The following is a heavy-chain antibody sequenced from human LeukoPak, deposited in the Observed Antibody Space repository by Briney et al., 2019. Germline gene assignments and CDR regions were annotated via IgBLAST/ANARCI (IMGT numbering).Heavy chain of an antibody. CDR1: GFTVSSNY. CDR2: IYSGGST. J-gene: IGHJ4*02. D-gene: IGHD3-3*01. Sequence: SGGSLRLSCAASGFTVSSNYMSWVRQAPGKGLEWVSVIYSGGSTSYADSVKGRFTISRDNSKNTLYLQMSSLRAEDTAVYYCVKDSHYDFWSGQYYFDYWGQGTLVTVSS. V-gene: IGHV3-66*01. CDR3: VKDSHYDFWSGQYYFDY.